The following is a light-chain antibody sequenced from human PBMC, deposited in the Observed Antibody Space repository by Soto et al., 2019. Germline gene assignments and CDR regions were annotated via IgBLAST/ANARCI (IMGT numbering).Light chain of an antibody. J-gene: IGLJ3*02. CDR2: VNS. Sequence: QPVLTQPPSVSGALGQRVTISCTGSSSNIGAGYDVHWYQQLPGTAPKLLIYVNSNRPSGVPDRFSGSKSGTSASLAISGLQADDETDYYCQSYDSSLSAWVFGGGTKLTVL. V-gene: IGLV1-40*01. CDR1: SSNIGAGYD. CDR3: QSYDSSLSAWV.